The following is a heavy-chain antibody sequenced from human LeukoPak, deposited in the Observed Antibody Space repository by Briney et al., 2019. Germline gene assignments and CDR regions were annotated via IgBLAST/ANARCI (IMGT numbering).Heavy chain of an antibody. Sequence: GGSLRLSCAASGFTFDDYAMHWVRQPPGKGLEWVSGISWNSGSIGYADSVKGRFTISRDNAKNSLYLQMNSLRAEDTALYYCAKDTGYYYDSSKYWVWGQGTLVTVSS. V-gene: IGHV3-9*01. J-gene: IGHJ4*02. D-gene: IGHD3-22*01. CDR1: GFTFDDYA. CDR3: AKDTGYYYDSSKYWV. CDR2: ISWNSGSI.